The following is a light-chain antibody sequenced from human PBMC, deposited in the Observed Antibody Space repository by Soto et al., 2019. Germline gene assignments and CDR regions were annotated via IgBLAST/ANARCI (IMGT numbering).Light chain of an antibody. CDR3: QQYGSSGT. J-gene: IGKJ1*01. CDR1: QSVSNNY. Sequence: IVLTQSPCTLSLSPLERATRSCMASQSVSNNYLAWYQQKPGQAPRLLIYGASNRATGIPDRFSGSGSGTDFTLTISRLEPEDFAVYYCQQYGSSGTFGQGTKVDIK. V-gene: IGKV3-20*01. CDR2: GAS.